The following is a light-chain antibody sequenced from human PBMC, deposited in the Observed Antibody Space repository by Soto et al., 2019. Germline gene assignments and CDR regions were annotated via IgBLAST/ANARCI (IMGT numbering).Light chain of an antibody. CDR1: QGISNY. Sequence: DIQMTQSPSSLSASVGDRVTITCRASQGISNYLAWYQQQPGKVPKLLIYVASTLQSGVPSRFSGSGSGTDFTLTISSLQPEDVATYYCQKYNSAPWTFGQVTKVDIK. CDR2: VAS. J-gene: IGKJ1*01. CDR3: QKYNSAPWT. V-gene: IGKV1-27*01.